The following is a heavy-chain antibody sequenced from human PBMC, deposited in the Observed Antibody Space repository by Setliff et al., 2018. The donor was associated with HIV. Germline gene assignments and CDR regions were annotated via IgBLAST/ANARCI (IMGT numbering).Heavy chain of an antibody. CDR2: IYSNGET. D-gene: IGHD3-10*01. CDR1: GDSITRYS. J-gene: IGHJ4*02. Sequence: SETLSLTCTVSGDSITRYSWNWIRQPPGMGLEWIGYIYSNGETYYYPSLKSRVTISIDTSKNQISLKLSSVTAADTAVYYCARGLNYYGSGSYLPLGYWGQGTLVTVSS. V-gene: IGHV4-59*12. CDR3: ARGLNYYGSGSYLPLGY.